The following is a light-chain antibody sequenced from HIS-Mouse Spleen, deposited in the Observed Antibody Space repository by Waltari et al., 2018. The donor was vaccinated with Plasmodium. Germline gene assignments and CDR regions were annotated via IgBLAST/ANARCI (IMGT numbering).Light chain of an antibody. CDR3: QQYNNWSVT. CDR2: GAS. J-gene: IGKJ3*01. CDR1: QGVSSN. V-gene: IGKV3-15*01. Sequence: EIVMTQSPATLAASPGERATLSGRASQGVSSNLAWYQQKPRQATGLPSYGASTRATGIPARFSGSWSGTEVTLTISSLQAEDFAVYYCQQYNNWSVTFGPGTKVAIK.